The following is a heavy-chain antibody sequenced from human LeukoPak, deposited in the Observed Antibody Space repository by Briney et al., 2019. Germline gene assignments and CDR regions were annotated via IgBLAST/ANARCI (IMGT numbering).Heavy chain of an antibody. J-gene: IGHJ4*02. CDR2: ISYDGSNK. CDR1: GFTFSSYA. V-gene: IGHV3-30*04. CDR3: ARNRPTLSIVVVVADY. Sequence: GGSLRLSCAASGFTFSSYAMLWVRQAPGKGLEWVAVISYDGSNKYYADSVKGRFTISRDNSKNTLYLQMNSLRAEDTAVYYCARNRPTLSIVVVVADYWGQGTLVTVSS. D-gene: IGHD2-15*01.